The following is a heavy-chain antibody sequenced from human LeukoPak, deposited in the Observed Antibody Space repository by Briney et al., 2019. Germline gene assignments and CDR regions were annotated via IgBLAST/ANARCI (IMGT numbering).Heavy chain of an antibody. CDR1: GFTFHGNI. CDR3: TKGPTGDS. V-gene: IGHV3-49*04. J-gene: IGHJ4*02. D-gene: IGHD1-14*01. CDR2: IRTKVYGGTT. Sequence: GGSLRLSCAASGFTFHGNILTWVRQAPGKGLEWVGFIRTKVYGGTTEYAASVKGRFTISRDDSKSIAYLQMNTLKTEDTAVYYCTKGPTGDSWGQGTLVTVSS.